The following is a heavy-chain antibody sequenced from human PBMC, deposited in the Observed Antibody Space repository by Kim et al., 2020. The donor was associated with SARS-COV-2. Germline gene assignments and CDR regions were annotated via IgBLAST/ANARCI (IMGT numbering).Heavy chain of an antibody. CDR1: GYTFTSYA. D-gene: IGHD3-10*01. V-gene: IGHV1-3*01. Sequence: ASVKVSCKASGYTFTSYAMHWVRQAPGQRLEWMGWINAGNGNTKYSQKFQGRVTITRDTSASTAYMELSSLRSEDTAVYYCARERGSGSYYINYFDYWGQGTLVTVSS. J-gene: IGHJ4*02. CDR3: ARERGSGSYYINYFDY. CDR2: INAGNGNT.